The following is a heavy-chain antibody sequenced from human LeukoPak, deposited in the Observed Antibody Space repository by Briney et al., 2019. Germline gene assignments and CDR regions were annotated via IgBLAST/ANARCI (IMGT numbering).Heavy chain of an antibody. V-gene: IGHV4-39*07. J-gene: IGHJ4*02. CDR3: ARSGSGYLRYYFDY. Sequence: SETLSLTCTVSGGSISSSSYYWGWIRQPPGKGLEWIGSIYYSGSTYYNPSLKSRVTISVDTSKNQFSLKLGSVTAADTAVYYCARSGSGYLRYYFDYWGQGTLVTVSS. D-gene: IGHD5-12*01. CDR1: GGSISSSSYY. CDR2: IYYSGST.